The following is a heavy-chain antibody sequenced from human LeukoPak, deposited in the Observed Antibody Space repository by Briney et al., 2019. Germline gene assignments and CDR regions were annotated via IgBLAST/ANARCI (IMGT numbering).Heavy chain of an antibody. D-gene: IGHD3-22*01. J-gene: IGHJ4*02. CDR3: ARDNGQNYYDSSGYPVRY. CDR1: GGSISSGSYY. CDR2: IYYSGST. V-gene: IGHV4-39*07. Sequence: SETLSLTCTVSGGSISSGSYYWSWIRQPAGKGLEWIGSIYYSGSTYYNPSLKSRVTISVDTSKNQFSLKLSSVTAADTAVYYCARDNGQNYYDSSGYPVRYWGQGTLVTVSS.